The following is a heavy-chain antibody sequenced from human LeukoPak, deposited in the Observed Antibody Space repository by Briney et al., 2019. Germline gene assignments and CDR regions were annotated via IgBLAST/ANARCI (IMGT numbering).Heavy chain of an antibody. V-gene: IGHV4-59*08. J-gene: IGHJ5*02. D-gene: IGHD6-19*01. Sequence: MPSETLSLTCSVFDGSISNYYWSWIRQPPGKGLEWIGYAYYSGSTTYNPSLESRVTISVDTSKNQFSLKLTAVTAAETAVYYCARNSAVATSRSWFDPWGQGTLVTVSS. CDR2: AYYSGST. CDR3: ARNSAVATSRSWFDP. CDR1: DGSISNYY.